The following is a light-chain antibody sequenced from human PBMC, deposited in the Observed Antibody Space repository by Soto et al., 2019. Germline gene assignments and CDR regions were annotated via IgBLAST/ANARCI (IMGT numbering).Light chain of an antibody. CDR3: QQYGDSPDTDRWT. J-gene: IGKJ1*01. CDR2: GAS. V-gene: IGKV3-20*01. Sequence: EIVLTQSPGTLSLSPGEIASLSCRASQSVRSSSLAWYQQKPGQPPRLLIYGASSRATGIPDRFSGSGSGTDFTLTISRLEPEDFAVYFFQQYGDSPDTDRWTFGPGTKVEIK. CDR1: QSVRSSS.